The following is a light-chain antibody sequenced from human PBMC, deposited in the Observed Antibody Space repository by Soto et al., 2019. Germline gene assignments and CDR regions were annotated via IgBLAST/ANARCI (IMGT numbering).Light chain of an antibody. CDR1: QSISTW. Sequence: DIQMTQSPSTLSASVGDGVTITCRASQSISTWLAWYQQKPGKAPKLLIYDASTLESGVPSSFSSSGSGTEFTLTISSLQPDDFATYYCQQYSIYWNTFGQGTKLEIK. J-gene: IGKJ2*01. V-gene: IGKV1-5*01. CDR3: QQYSIYWNT. CDR2: DAS.